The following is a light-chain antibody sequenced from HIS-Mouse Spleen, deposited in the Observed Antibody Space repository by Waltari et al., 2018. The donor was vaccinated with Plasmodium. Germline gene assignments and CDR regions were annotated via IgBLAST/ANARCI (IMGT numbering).Light chain of an antibody. CDR2: AAS. CDR3: QQYYSYPFT. V-gene: IGKV1-8*01. CDR1: QGISRY. Sequence: AIRMTQSPSSFSASTGDRVTITCRESQGISRYLAWYQQKPGKDPKLLIYAASTLQSGVPSRFSGSGSGTDFTLTIRCLQSEDLATYYCQQYYSYPFTFGPGTKVDIK. J-gene: IGKJ3*01.